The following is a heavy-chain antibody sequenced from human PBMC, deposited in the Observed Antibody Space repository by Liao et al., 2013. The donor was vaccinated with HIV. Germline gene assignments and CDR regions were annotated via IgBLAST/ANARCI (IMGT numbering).Heavy chain of an antibody. CDR2: VYSSGRP. V-gene: IGHV4-4*07. D-gene: IGHD1-26*01. Sequence: QVQLQESGPGLVKPSETLSLTCSASGGSISSYSWSWIRQPAGKPLEWIGRVYSSGRPNYNPSLRSRVTMSVDTSKNQFSLKLSSVTAADTAVYYCARGRRPWEMFHDIYYMDVWGSGTTVIVSS. CDR1: GGSISSYS. J-gene: IGHJ6*03. CDR3: ARGRRPWEMFHDIYYMDV.